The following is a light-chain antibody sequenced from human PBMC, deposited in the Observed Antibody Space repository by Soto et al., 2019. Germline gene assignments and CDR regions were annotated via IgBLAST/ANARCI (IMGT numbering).Light chain of an antibody. CDR2: EVS. J-gene: IGLJ3*02. Sequence: QSALTQPASVSGSPGQSITISCTGTSSDVGGYNYVSWYQQHPGKAPKLMIYEVSNRPSGVSNRFSGSKSGNTASLTISGLKTEDEADYYCQSYDSSNQVFGGGTKLTVL. CDR3: QSYDSSNQV. V-gene: IGLV2-14*01. CDR1: SSDVGGYNY.